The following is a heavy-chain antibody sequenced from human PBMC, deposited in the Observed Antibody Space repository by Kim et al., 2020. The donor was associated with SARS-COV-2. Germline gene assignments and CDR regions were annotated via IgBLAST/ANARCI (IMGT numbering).Heavy chain of an antibody. CDR2: IYPGDSDT. Sequence: GESLKISCKGSGYTFTDDWIAWVRQMPGKGLEWMGNIYPGDSDTSYNPSFQGQVTISVDKSINTAFLQWNSLKASDTAVYYCARLIPNSPGVSDPAFDFWGQGTLVTVSS. J-gene: IGHJ4*02. CDR3: ARLIPNSPGVSDPAFDF. CDR1: GYTFTDDW. V-gene: IGHV5-51*01. D-gene: IGHD7-27*01.